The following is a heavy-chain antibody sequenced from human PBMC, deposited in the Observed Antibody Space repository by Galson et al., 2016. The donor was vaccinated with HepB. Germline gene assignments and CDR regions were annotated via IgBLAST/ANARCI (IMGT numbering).Heavy chain of an antibody. CDR3: AKLSFRNWFDP. CDR1: GFTLSDHY. Sequence: SLRLSCAASGFTLSDHYMEWVRQAPGKGLEWVGRIRNRANSDETQYAASVKGRFTISRDESRNSMDLPMNSLKAEDTAVYYCAKLSFRNWFDPWGQGTLVTVSS. V-gene: IGHV3-72*01. J-gene: IGHJ5*02. CDR2: IRNRANSDET.